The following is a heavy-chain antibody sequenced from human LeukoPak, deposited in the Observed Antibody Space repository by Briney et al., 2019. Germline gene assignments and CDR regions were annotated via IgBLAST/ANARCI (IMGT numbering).Heavy chain of an antibody. J-gene: IGHJ6*03. Sequence: PSETLSLTCTVSGGSISSSTHYRGWIRQPPGKGLEWIGSIYYAGTTYYKPSLTSRAIVSVDRSNNQFSLKLTSVTAADTAVYYCAGHKGQSYAHFHMDVSRKRSTVTVSS. CDR2: IYYAGTT. CDR1: GGSISSSTHY. V-gene: IGHV4-39*01. CDR3: AGHKGQSYAHFHMDV. D-gene: IGHD2-2*01.